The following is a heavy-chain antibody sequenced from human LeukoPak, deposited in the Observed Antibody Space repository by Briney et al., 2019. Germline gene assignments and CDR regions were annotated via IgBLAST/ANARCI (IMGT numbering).Heavy chain of an antibody. J-gene: IGHJ4*02. CDR2: IKQEGSEK. V-gene: IGHV3-7*02. CDR3: ARVTVGLPDY. D-gene: IGHD3/OR15-3a*01. CDR1: GYTFSSYC. Sequence: GGSLRLSCAASGYTFSSYCMSWVRQAPGKGLEWVANIKQEGSEKYYVHSVKGRFTISRDTAKSSLYLKMNSLRAEDTAVYYCARVTVGLPDYWGQGTLVTVSS.